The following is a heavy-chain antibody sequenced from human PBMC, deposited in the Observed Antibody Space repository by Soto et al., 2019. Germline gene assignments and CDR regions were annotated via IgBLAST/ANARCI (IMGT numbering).Heavy chain of an antibody. CDR2: LIPILGTP. CDR3: ARDSHDYIWGSYRNGMDV. D-gene: IGHD3-16*02. CDR1: GSTFSKYA. V-gene: IGHV1-69*01. J-gene: IGHJ6*02. Sequence: QVQLVQSGAEVKKPGSSVKVSCKASGSTFSKYAISWVRQAPGQGLEWMGGLIPILGTPKYAQKFQGRVTITADESTTTAYMELSSVTVEDTAVYYCARDSHDYIWGSYRNGMDVWGQGTTVSVSS.